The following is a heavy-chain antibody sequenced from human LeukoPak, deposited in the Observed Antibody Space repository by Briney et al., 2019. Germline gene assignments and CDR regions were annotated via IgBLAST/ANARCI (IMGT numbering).Heavy chain of an antibody. CDR1: GGSISSYY. D-gene: IGHD6-13*01. V-gene: IGHV4-59*01. J-gene: IGHJ5*02. CDR3: ARARSSSWYEGFDP. CDR2: IYYSGST. Sequence: SETLSLTCTVSGGSISSYYWSWIRQPPGKGLEWIGYIYYSGSTNYNPSLKSRVTISVDTSKSQFSLKLSSVTAADTAVYYCARARSSSWYEGFDPWGQGTLVTVSS.